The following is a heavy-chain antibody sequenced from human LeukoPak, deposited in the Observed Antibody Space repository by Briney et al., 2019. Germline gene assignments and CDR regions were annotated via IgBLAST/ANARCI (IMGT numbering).Heavy chain of an antibody. Sequence: PGGSLRLSCAASGFTFSNAWMSWVRQAPGKGMEWVGRIKSKTDGGTTDYAAPVKGRFTISRDDSKNTLYLQMNSLKTEDTAVYYCTADSCLNWLDPWGQGTLVTVSS. J-gene: IGHJ5*02. V-gene: IGHV3-15*01. CDR2: IKSKTDGGTT. CDR3: TADSCLNWLDP. CDR1: GFTFSNAW.